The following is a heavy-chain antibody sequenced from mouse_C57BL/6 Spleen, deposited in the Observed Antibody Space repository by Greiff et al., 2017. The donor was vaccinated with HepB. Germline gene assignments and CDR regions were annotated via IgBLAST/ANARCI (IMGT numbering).Heavy chain of an antibody. CDR1: GYTFTSYW. D-gene: IGHD2-4*01. CDR3: ARRGYDYDGGFAD. V-gene: IGHV1-61*01. Sequence: QVQLQQPGAELVRPGSSVKLSCKASGYTFTSYWMDWVKQRPGQGLEWIGNIYPSDSETHYNQKFKDKATLTVDKSSSTAYMQLSSLTSEDSAVYYCARRGYDYDGGFADWGQGTLVTVSA. J-gene: IGHJ3*01. CDR2: IYPSDSET.